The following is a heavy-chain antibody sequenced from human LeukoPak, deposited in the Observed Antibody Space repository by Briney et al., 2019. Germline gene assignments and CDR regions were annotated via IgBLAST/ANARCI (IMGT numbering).Heavy chain of an antibody. CDR2: VNHSGNT. CDR3: ARARIVPTI. D-gene: IGHD5-12*01. V-gene: IGHV4-34*01. CDR1: GGSFSGHY. Sequence: SETLSLTCAVFGGSFSGHYWSWIRQPPGKGLEWIGEVNHSGNTNYNPSLTSRVTISLDTSKNQLSLKLTSVTAAGTAVYYCARARIVPTIWGQGTLVTVSS. J-gene: IGHJ4*02.